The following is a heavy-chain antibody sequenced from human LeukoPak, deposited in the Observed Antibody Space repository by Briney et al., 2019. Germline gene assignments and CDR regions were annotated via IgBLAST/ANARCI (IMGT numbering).Heavy chain of an antibody. Sequence: GGSLRLSCAASGFTFSSYAMSWVRQAPGKGLEWVSAISGSGGSTYYADSVKGRFTISRDNSKNTLCLQMNSLRAEDTAVYYCAKDQEYSSGWYVAFDYWGQGTLVTVSS. V-gene: IGHV3-23*01. CDR3: AKDQEYSSGWYVAFDY. D-gene: IGHD6-19*01. CDR2: ISGSGGST. CDR1: GFTFSSYA. J-gene: IGHJ4*02.